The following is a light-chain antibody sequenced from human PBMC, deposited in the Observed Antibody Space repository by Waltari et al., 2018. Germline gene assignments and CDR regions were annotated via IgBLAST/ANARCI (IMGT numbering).Light chain of an antibody. Sequence: EIVLTQSPGTLSLSPGERATLDCRASQSVGRSLAWYQQKPGQAPRLIIYDTSRRATGIPDRFSGSWSGTDFSLTSSRLEPEDCAVYYCQHYLRLPATFGQGTKVEI. CDR2: DTS. J-gene: IGKJ1*01. CDR3: QHYLRLPAT. V-gene: IGKV3-20*01. CDR1: QSVGRS.